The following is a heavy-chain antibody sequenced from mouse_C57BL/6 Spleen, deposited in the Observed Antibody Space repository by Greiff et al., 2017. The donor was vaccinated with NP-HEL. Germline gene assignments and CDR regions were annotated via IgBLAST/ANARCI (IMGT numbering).Heavy chain of an antibody. D-gene: IGHD1-1*01. CDR2: IYPGDGDT. V-gene: IGHV1-80*01. Sequence: QVQLKQSGAELVKPGASVKISCKASGYAFSSYWMNWVKQRPGKGLEWIGQIYPGDGDTNYNGKFKGKATLTADKSSSTAYMQLSSLTSEDSAVYFCARDEDYGEGMDDWGQGTSVTVSS. CDR3: ARDEDYGEGMDD. CDR1: GYAFSSYW. J-gene: IGHJ4*01.